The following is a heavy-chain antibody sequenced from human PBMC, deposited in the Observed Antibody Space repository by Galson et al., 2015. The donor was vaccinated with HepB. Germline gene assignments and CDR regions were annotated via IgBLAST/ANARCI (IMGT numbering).Heavy chain of an antibody. CDR2: IIPILGIA. J-gene: IGHJ4*02. CDR1: GGTFSSYA. CDR3: ARGAPVVVTAIGFDY. Sequence: SVTVSCKASGGTFSSYAISWVRQAPGQGLEWMGRIIPILGIANYAQKFQGRVTITADKSTSTAYMELSSLRSEDTAVYYCARGAPVVVTAIGFDYWGQGTLVTVSS. D-gene: IGHD2-21*02. V-gene: IGHV1-69*04.